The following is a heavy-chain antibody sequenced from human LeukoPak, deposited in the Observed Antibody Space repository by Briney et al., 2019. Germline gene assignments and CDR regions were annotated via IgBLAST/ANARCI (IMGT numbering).Heavy chain of an antibody. Sequence: GGSLRLSCAASGFTFSDYYMSWIRQAPGKGLEWVSYISSSGSTIYYADSVKGRFTISRDNAKNSLYLQMNSLRAEDTAVYYCARATVDYYYYYYGMDVWGQGTTVTVSS. J-gene: IGHJ6*02. V-gene: IGHV3-11*01. D-gene: IGHD4-23*01. CDR1: GFTFSDYY. CDR3: ARATVDYYYYYYGMDV. CDR2: ISSSGSTI.